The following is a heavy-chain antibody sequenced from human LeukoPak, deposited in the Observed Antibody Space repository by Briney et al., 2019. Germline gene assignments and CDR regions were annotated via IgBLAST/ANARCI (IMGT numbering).Heavy chain of an antibody. CDR2: ISGSGGST. CDR1: GFTFSSYA. V-gene: IGHV3-23*01. D-gene: IGHD3-16*01. Sequence: GGSLRLSCAASGFTFSSYAMSWVRQAPGKGLEWVSAISGSGGSTYYADSVTGRFIISRDNAKNSLYLQMNSLRAEDTAVYYCARENDQGFDYWGQGTLVTVSS. CDR3: ARENDQGFDY. J-gene: IGHJ4*02.